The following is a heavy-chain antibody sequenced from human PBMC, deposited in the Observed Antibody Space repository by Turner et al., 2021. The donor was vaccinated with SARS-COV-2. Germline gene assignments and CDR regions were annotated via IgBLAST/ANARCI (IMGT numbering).Heavy chain of an antibody. CDR2: ISSSSSYI. V-gene: IGHV3-21*01. Sequence: EVQLVESGGGLVKPGGSLRLSCAASGFTFSSYTMYWVRQGPGKGLEWVSSISSSSSYIYYADSGKGRFTISRENAKNSLYLQMNSLRGEETAVYYCARGTYYYDSSVYSGTNWFDPWGQGTLVTVSS. D-gene: IGHD3-22*01. J-gene: IGHJ5*02. CDR1: GFTFSSYT. CDR3: ARGTYYYDSSVYSGTNWFDP.